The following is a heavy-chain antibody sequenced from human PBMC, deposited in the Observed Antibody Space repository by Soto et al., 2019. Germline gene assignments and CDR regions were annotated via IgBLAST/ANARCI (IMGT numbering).Heavy chain of an antibody. CDR3: VRDYSFGFDY. CDR1: GFTFSSYS. V-gene: IGHV3-48*02. CDR2: IWSASNI. Sequence: EMQRVESGGGLAQPGGSLRLSCAASGFTFSSYSVNWVRQAPGKGLEWVSNIWSASNINYADSVKGRFTVSRDNAKNSMSLQMNGLRDEDTAVYYCVRDYSFGFDYWGQGILVTVSS. D-gene: IGHD6-13*01. J-gene: IGHJ4*02.